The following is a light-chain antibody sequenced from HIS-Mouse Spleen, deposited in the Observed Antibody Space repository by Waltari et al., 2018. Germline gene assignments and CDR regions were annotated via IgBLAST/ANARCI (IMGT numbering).Light chain of an antibody. CDR3: CSYAGSYTYV. Sequence: QSALTQPRSVSGSPGQSVTISCTATSRDVGRYNYVSWYQQHPGKAPKLMIYDVSKRPSGVPDRFSGSKSGNTASLTISGLQAEDEADYYCCSYAGSYTYVFGTGTKVTVL. V-gene: IGLV2-11*01. J-gene: IGLJ1*01. CDR2: DVS. CDR1: SRDVGRYNY.